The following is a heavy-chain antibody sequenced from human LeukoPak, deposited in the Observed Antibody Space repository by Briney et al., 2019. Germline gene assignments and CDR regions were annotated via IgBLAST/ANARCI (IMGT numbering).Heavy chain of an antibody. CDR1: GFTVSSNY. J-gene: IGHJ4*02. V-gene: IGHV3-74*01. CDR2: INTDGGST. Sequence: GGSLRLSCAASGFTVSSNYMSWVRQAPGKGLVWVSRINTDGGSTSYADSVKGRFTISRDNAKNTLYLQMNSLRAEDTAVYYCAREIVVVPAAIPDYWGQGTLVTVSS. CDR3: AREIVVVPAAIPDY. D-gene: IGHD2-2*01.